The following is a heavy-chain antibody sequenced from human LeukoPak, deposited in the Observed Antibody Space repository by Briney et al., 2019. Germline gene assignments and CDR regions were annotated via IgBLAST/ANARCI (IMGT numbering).Heavy chain of an antibody. D-gene: IGHD5-24*01. Sequence: KPGGSLRLSCAASGFTFSSYAMTWVRQAPGEGLQCVSMISGSGGSTYYADSVKGRFTISRDNSENTLYLQMDSLRAEDTAVYYCAKDRDGYNFSSLNYWGQGTLVTVSS. V-gene: IGHV3-23*01. CDR1: GFTFSSYA. CDR2: ISGSGGST. J-gene: IGHJ4*02. CDR3: AKDRDGYNFSSLNY.